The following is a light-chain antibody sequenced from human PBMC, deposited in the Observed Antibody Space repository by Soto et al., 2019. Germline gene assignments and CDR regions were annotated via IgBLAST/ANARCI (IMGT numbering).Light chain of an antibody. CDR3: CSLTNGATWV. CDR1: NSDVGSHNF. CDR2: EAS. J-gene: IGLJ3*02. Sequence: QSALTQPASVSGSPGQSITISCTGTNSDVGSHNFVSWYQQYPGKAPKLLICEASKRPSGLSNRFSGSKSGNTASLTISGLQAEDEADYYCCSLTNGATWVFGGGTKVTVL. V-gene: IGLV2-23*01.